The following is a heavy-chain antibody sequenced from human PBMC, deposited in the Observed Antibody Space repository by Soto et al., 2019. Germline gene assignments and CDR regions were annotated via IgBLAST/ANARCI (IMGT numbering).Heavy chain of an antibody. Sequence: APAKLSSEASGEGIACCYGRWVRQATGQGLEWMGWMNPNSGNTGYAQKFQGRVTMTRNTSISTAYMELSSLRSEDTAVYYCARWEQWLDGSWFDPWGQGTLVTVSS. CDR3: ARWEQWLDGSWFDP. D-gene: IGHD6-19*01. V-gene: IGHV1-8*01. CDR2: MNPNSGNT. J-gene: IGHJ5*02. CDR1: GEGIACCY.